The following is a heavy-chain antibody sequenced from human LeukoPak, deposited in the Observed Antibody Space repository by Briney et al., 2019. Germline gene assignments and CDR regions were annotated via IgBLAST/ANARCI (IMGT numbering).Heavy chain of an antibody. V-gene: IGHV3-53*05. CDR2: IYNDGRT. CDR1: GFIVNNKY. J-gene: IGHJ4*02. Sequence: EGSLRLSCAASGFIVNNKYMTWVRQAPGKGLEWVSLIYNDGRTYYADSVKGRFTISRDNSKNTLYLQMNSLRAEDTAVYYCAMNGITMVRGVIQNYYFDYWGQGTLVTVSS. D-gene: IGHD3-10*01. CDR3: AMNGITMVRGVIQNYYFDY.